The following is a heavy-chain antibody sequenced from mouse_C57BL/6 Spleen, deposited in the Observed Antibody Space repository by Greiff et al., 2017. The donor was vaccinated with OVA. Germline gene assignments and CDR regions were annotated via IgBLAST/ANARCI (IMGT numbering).Heavy chain of an antibody. CDR1: GYTFTDYN. Sequence: EVQLQQSGPVLAKPGASVKMSCKASGYTFTDYNMHWVKQRPGQSLEWIGDINPDNGGTSYNQKFKGKAKLTVDKSSSTAYMELRSLTSEDSAVYYCARSTRIFDYWGQGTTLTVSS. J-gene: IGHJ2*01. CDR3: ARSTRIFDY. D-gene: IGHD2-4*01. V-gene: IGHV1-22*01. CDR2: INPDNGGT.